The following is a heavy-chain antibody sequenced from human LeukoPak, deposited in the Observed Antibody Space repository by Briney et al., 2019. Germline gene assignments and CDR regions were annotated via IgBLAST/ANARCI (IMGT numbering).Heavy chain of an antibody. CDR1: GGSISSYY. CDR3: TRDRGDYGGPDY. V-gene: IGHV4-4*07. J-gene: IGHJ4*02. D-gene: IGHD4-23*01. Sequence: PSETLSLTCTVSGGSISSYYWSWIRQPAGKGLEWIGRIYTNGNTNYNPSLKSRVTMSVDTSNNQFSLNLSYVTAADTAVYYCTRDRGDYGGPDYWGQGTLVTVSS. CDR2: IYTNGNT.